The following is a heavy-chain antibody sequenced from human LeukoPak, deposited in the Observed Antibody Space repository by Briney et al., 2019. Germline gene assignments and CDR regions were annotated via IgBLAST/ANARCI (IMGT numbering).Heavy chain of an antibody. V-gene: IGHV3-23*01. J-gene: IGHJ4*02. CDR3: AKDSSGYYGPRSVYFDY. Sequence: PGGSLRLSCAASGFTFSSYAMSWVRQAPGKGLEWVSAISGSGGSTYYADSVKGRFTISRDNSKNTLYLQMNSLRAEDTAVYYCAKDSSGYYGPRSVYFDYWGQGTLVTVSS. CDR2: ISGSGGST. D-gene: IGHD3-22*01. CDR1: GFTFSSYA.